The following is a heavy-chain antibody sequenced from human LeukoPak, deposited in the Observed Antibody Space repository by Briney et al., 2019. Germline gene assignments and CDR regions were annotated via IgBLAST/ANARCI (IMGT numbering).Heavy chain of an antibody. CDR1: GFTFSDHF. CDR2: ISSSGGAI. J-gene: IGHJ6*02. CDR3: AAQWSYYGMDV. V-gene: IGHV3-11*01. Sequence: GGSLRLSCAASGFTFSDHFMSWIRQAPGKGLEWVSYISSSGGAIYYADSVKGRFTISRDNGKNSLFLQMNSLRADDTAVYYCAAQWSYYGMDVWGQGTTVTVSS. D-gene: IGHD2-8*01.